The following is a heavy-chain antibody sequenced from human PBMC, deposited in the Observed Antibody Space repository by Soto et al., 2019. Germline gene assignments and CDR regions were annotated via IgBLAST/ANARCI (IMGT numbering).Heavy chain of an antibody. D-gene: IGHD1-26*01. CDR2: ISYDGSNK. CDR1: GFTFSSYA. V-gene: IGHV3-30-3*01. Sequence: QVQLVESGGGVVQPGRSLRLSCAASGFTFSSYAMHWVRQAPGKGLEWVAVISYDGSNKYYADSVKGRFTISRDNFKNALYLQMNSLRAEDTAVYYCARDWEGGAFDIWGQGTMVTVSS. CDR3: ARDWEGGAFDI. J-gene: IGHJ3*02.